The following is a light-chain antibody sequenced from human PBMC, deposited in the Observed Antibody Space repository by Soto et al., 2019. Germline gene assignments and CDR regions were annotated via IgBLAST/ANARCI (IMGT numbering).Light chain of an antibody. CDR1: QSVSSN. V-gene: IGKV3-15*01. CDR2: GAS. J-gene: IGKJ4*01. CDR3: QQYNNWPPPLT. Sequence: EIVMTQSPATLSVSPGERATLSCRASQSVSSNLAWYQQKPGQAPRRLIYGASTRATDIPARFSGSGSGTEFTLTISSLQSEDFAVYYCQQYNNWPPPLTFGGGTKVEI.